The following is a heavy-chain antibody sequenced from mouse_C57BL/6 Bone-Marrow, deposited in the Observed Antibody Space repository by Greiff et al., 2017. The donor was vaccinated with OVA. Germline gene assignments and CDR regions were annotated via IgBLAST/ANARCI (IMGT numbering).Heavy chain of an antibody. CDR3: ASYYYGSGY. CDR2: IDPSDSYT. V-gene: IGHV1-50*01. Sequence: VQLQQPGAELVKPGASVKLSCKASGYTFTSYWMQWVKQRPGQGLEWIGEIDPSDSYTNYNQKLKGKATLTVDTSSSTAYMQLSSLTSEDSAVYYCASYYYGSGYWGQGTTLTVSS. J-gene: IGHJ2*01. D-gene: IGHD1-1*01. CDR1: GYTFTSYW.